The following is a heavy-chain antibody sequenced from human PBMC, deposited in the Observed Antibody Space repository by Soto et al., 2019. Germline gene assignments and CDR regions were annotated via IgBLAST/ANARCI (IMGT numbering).Heavy chain of an antibody. V-gene: IGHV3-30*18. J-gene: IGHJ5*02. CDR1: GFTFSSYG. CDR2: ISYDGSNK. Sequence: GGSLRLSCAASGFTFSSYGMHWVRQAPGKGLEWVAVISYDGSNKYYADSVKGRFTISRDNSKNTLYLQMNSLRAEDTAVYYCAKDGLLWFGELLQAPLINWFDPWGQGTLVTVSS. D-gene: IGHD3-10*01. CDR3: AKDGLLWFGELLQAPLINWFDP.